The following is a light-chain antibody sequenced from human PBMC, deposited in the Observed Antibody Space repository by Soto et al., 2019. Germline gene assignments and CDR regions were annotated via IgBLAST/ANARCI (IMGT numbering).Light chain of an antibody. Sequence: QSVLTQPPSASGTPGQRVTISCSGSSSNIGTNAVNWYQQLPGMAPKLLIYSNDQRPSGVPDQFSGSKSGTSASLAISGLQSEDEADYYCATWDDSLNGPVFGGGTKVTVL. CDR2: SND. CDR1: SSNIGTNA. J-gene: IGLJ3*02. V-gene: IGLV1-44*01. CDR3: ATWDDSLNGPV.